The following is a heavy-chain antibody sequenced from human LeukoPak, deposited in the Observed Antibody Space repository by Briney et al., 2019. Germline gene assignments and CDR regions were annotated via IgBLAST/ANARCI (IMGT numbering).Heavy chain of an antibody. D-gene: IGHD3-16*02. J-gene: IGHJ4*02. CDR1: GYTFTGYY. Sequence: ASVRVSCKATGYTFTGYYMHWVRQAPGQGLEWMGRINPNSGGTNYAQKFQGRVTMTRDTSISTAYMELSRLRYDDTAVYYCARDKYYDYVWGSYRPDYWGQGTLVTVSS. CDR2: INPNSGGT. CDR3: ARDKYYDYVWGSYRPDY. V-gene: IGHV1-2*06.